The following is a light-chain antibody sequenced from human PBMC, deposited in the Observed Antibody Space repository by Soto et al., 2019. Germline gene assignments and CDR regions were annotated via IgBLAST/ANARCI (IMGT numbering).Light chain of an antibody. CDR2: EGS. CDR1: SSDVGAYIY. J-gene: IGLJ1*01. V-gene: IGLV2-23*01. CDR3: CSYAGSSFYV. Sequence: QSVLTQPRSVSGSPGQSVTFSCTGTSSDVGAYIYVSWYQQHPGKAPKLMIYEGSKRPSGVSNRFSGSKSGNTASLTISGLQAEDEADYYCCSYAGSSFYVFGTGTKVTVL.